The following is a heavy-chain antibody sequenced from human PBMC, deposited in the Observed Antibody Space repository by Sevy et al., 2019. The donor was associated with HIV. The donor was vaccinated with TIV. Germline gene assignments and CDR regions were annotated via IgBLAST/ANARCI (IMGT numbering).Heavy chain of an antibody. CDR3: VRGPERGYSYGPRDYYYYGMDV. J-gene: IGHJ6*02. CDR2: ISSSGSTI. CDR1: GFTFSDYY. Sequence: GGSLRLSCAASGFTFSDYYMSWIRQAPGKGLEWVSYISSSGSTIYYADSVKGRFTISRDNAKNSLYLQMNSLRAEDTAVYYCVRGPERGYSYGPRDYYYYGMDVWGQGTTVTVSS. V-gene: IGHV3-11*01. D-gene: IGHD5-18*01.